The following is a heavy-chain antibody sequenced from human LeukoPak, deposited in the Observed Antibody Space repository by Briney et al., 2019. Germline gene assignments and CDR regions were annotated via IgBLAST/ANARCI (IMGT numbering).Heavy chain of an antibody. J-gene: IGHJ4*02. CDR3: ARGNGYGYCFDY. CDR2: IHYSGST. D-gene: IGHD5-18*01. CDR1: GGSISSGDYY. Sequence: SETLSLTCTVSGGSISSGDYYWSWSRQHRGKGVEWIEYIHYSGSTYHNPSLKSRVSISGDTSNNQFSLKLSSVTAADTAVYYCARGNGYGYCFDYWGQGTLVTVSS. V-gene: IGHV4-31*03.